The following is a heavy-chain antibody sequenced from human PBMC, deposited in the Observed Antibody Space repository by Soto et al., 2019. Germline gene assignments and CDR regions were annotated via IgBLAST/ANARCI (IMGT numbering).Heavy chain of an antibody. J-gene: IGHJ4*02. Sequence: GGSLRLSCAASGFTFSTYGMHWVRQAPGKGMEWVAVIWYDGSNKYHADSAKGRFTISRGNSKNTLYLEMNSLRAEDTAVHYCARYQSSNGDLWSRTFDLWGQGTLVTVSS. V-gene: IGHV3-33*01. D-gene: IGHD3-3*01. CDR1: GFTFSTYG. CDR2: IWYDGSNK. CDR3: ARYQSSNGDLWSRTFDL.